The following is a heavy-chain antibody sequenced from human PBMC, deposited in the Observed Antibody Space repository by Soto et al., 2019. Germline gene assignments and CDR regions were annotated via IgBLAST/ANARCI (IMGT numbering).Heavy chain of an antibody. CDR1: GFTFDDYA. CDR2: ISGSGGST. Sequence: LSCAASGFTFDDYAMHWVRQAPGKGLEWVSAISGSGGSTYYADSVKGRFTISRDNSKNTLYLQMNSLRAEDTAVYYCAKGVTIAPYYMDVWGKGTTVTVSS. CDR3: AKGVTIAPYYMDV. J-gene: IGHJ6*03. D-gene: IGHD3-3*01. V-gene: IGHV3-23*01.